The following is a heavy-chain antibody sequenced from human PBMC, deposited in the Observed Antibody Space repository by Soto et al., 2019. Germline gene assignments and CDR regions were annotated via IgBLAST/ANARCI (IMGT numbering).Heavy chain of an antibody. J-gene: IGHJ4*02. V-gene: IGHV4-31*01. CDR1: GGSISSGGYY. D-gene: IGHD3-10*01. CDR2: IYYSGST. Sequence: QVQLQESGPGLVKPSQTLSLTCTVSGGSISSGGYYWSWIRQHPGKGLEWIGSIYYSGSTYYNPSLXXXXXXXXXXXXXXXXXXXXXXXXXXTAVYYXARGVLHWGQGTLVTVSS. CDR3: ARGVLH.